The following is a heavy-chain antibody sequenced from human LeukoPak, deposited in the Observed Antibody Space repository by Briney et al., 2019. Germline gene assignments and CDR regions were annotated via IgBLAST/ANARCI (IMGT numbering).Heavy chain of an antibody. CDR3: ARGHTMY. V-gene: IGHV4-38-2*01. Sequence: KPSETLSLTCAVSGYSISSGYYWGWIRQPPGKGLEWIGSIYHSGSTYYNPSLKSRVTISVDTSKNQFSLKLNSVTAADTAVYYCARGHTMYWGQGTLVTVSS. D-gene: IGHD3-10*01. J-gene: IGHJ4*02. CDR2: IYHSGST. CDR1: GYSISSGYY.